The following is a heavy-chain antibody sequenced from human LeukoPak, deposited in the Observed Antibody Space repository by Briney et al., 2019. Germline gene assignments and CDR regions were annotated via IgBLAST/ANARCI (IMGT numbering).Heavy chain of an antibody. CDR1: GVSISSHY. V-gene: IGHV4-59*11. D-gene: IGHD5-18*01. CDR2: MFDNEST. Sequence: PSETLSLTCTVSGVSISSHYRSWIRQPPGKGLEWIGYMFDNESTKDNPSLKSRITLSADTSKNQFSLRLSSVTAADTAVYYCATIKRGSIFGYFDFWGQGILVTVSS. CDR3: ATIKRGSIFGYFDF. J-gene: IGHJ4*02.